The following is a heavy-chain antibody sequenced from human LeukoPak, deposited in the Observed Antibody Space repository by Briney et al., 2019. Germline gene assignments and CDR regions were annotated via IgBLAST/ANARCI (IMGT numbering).Heavy chain of an antibody. CDR2: IYNSGST. CDR1: GGSITSGGYY. V-gene: IGHV4-31*03. D-gene: IGHD3-9*01. J-gene: IGHJ4*02. Sequence: SQTLSLTCSVSGGSITSGGYYWTWIRQHPGKGLEWIGYIYNSGSTFHNPSLKSRVSMSVDTSKNQFSLNLSSVTAADTAVYFCARGAEDVLTGDDDFYFDNWGQGSLVTVSS. CDR3: ARGAEDVLTGDDDFYFDN.